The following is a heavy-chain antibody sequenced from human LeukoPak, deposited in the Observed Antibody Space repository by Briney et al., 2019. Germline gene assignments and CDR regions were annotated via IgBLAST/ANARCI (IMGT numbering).Heavy chain of an antibody. V-gene: IGHV4-34*01. Sequence: SETLSLTCAVYGGSFSGYYWSWIRQPPGKGLEWIGEINHSGSTNYNPSLKSRVTISVDTSKNQFSLKLSSVTAADTAVYYCARDRAITMVRGVISPWGQRTLVTVSS. CDR2: INHSGST. D-gene: IGHD3-10*01. J-gene: IGHJ5*02. CDR1: GGSFSGYY. CDR3: ARDRAITMVRGVISP.